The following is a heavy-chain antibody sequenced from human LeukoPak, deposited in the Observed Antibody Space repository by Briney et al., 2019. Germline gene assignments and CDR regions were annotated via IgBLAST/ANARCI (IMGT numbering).Heavy chain of an antibody. CDR1: GFTFSSYS. CDR3: AISNTALATGFDY. D-gene: IGHD5-18*01. CDR2: ISSSSSYI. J-gene: IGHJ4*02. V-gene: IGHV3-21*01. Sequence: GGSLRLSCAASGFTFSSYSMNWVRQAPGKGLEWVSSISSSSSYIYYADSVKGRFTISRDNAKNSLYLQMNSLRAEDTAVYYCAISNTALATGFDYWGQGTLVTVSS.